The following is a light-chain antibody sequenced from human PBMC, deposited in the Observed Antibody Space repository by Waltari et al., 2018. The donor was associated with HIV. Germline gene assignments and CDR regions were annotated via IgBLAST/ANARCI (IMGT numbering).Light chain of an antibody. V-gene: IGLV3-21*04. CDR2: YNS. CDR1: NIGGKS. CDR3: QVCDSSNEHVV. J-gene: IGLJ3*02. Sequence: SYVLTQPPSVSVAPGAAATISCGAWNIGGKSVHWYKQQPGQAPVLVTRYNSDRPSGITDRTSGSNSGHTATLTITGVEAWDEATYYCQVCDSSNEHVVFGGGTELTVL.